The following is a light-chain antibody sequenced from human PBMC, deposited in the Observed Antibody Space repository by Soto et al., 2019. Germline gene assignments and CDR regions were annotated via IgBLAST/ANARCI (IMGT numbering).Light chain of an antibody. V-gene: IGKV3-11*01. J-gene: IGKJ1*01. CDR1: QSISSY. Sequence: VLTQYPDTLSLPPGERATLSCRASQSISSYLAWYQQKPGQAPRLLIYDASSRATGIPARFSGSGSGTDFTLTISNLEPEDFAVYYCQQHSHWPPWTFGQGTKVDIK. CDR2: DAS. CDR3: QQHSHWPPWT.